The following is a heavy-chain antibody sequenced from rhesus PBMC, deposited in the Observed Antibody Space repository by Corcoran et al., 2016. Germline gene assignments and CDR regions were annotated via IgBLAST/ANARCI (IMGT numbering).Heavy chain of an antibody. CDR2: TYYRSKWYN. CDR3: VRAGGSWIHFDY. D-gene: IGHD6-25*01. Sequence: QVQLQEAGPGLVTTSQTLSPTCAISGARVSSNSATWTWVRQSPSRGLEWLGRTYYRSKWYNDYAQSVQNRITINPDTSKNQFSLQLNSVTPEDVAVYYCVRAGGSWIHFDYWGQGVLVTVSS. CDR1: GARVSSNSAT. J-gene: IGHJ4*01. V-gene: IGHV6-1*01.